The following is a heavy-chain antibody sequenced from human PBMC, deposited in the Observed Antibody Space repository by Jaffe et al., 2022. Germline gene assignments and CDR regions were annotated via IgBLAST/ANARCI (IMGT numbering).Heavy chain of an antibody. CDR3: ARTQWRYCSGDGCYFGFVDY. D-gene: IGHD2-15*01. CDR2: VYWNDDQ. V-gene: IGHV2-5*01. J-gene: IGHJ4*02. Sequence: QITLKESGPTLVKPTQTLTLTCTFSGFSLSTSGVGVGWIRQAPGKALEWLAVVYWNDDQRYSPSLKRRLTITKDTSKNQVVLTMTNMDPVDTTTYYCARTQWRYCSGDGCYFGFVDYWGQGALVTVSS. CDR1: GFSLSTSGVG.